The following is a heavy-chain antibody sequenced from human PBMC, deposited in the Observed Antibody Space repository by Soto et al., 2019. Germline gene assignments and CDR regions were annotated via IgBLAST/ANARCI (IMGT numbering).Heavy chain of an antibody. CDR2: IHHSGRT. CDR3: ARGGDWQFDY. V-gene: IGHV4-4*02. D-gene: IGHD2-21*02. Sequence: QVQLQESGPGLVKPSGTLSLTCAVSGDSISSDKWWSWVRQPPGKGLEWIGEIHHSGRTNYNPSLKSRVTIIVEKSKNQVSLELSSMTAADTAVYYCARGGDWQFDYWGQGTLATVSS. CDR1: GDSISSDKW. J-gene: IGHJ4*02.